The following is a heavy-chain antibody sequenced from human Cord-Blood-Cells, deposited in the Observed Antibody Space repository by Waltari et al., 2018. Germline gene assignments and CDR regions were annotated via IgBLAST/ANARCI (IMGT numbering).Heavy chain of an antibody. CDR2: IYYSGST. J-gene: IGHJ6*02. CDR3: ARGGVAAAGYGMDV. Sequence: QVQLQESGPGLVKPSQTLSLTCTVSGGSISSGYYYWSWIRQPPGKGLEWIGYIYYSGSTYYNPSLKSRVTISVDTSKNQFSLKLSSVTATDTAVYYCARGGVAAAGYGMDVWGQGTTVTVSS. CDR1: GGSISSGYYY. D-gene: IGHD6-13*01. V-gene: IGHV4-30-4*01.